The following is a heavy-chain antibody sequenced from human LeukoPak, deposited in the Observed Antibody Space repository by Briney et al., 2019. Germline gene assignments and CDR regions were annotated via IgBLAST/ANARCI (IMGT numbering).Heavy chain of an antibody. J-gene: IGHJ5*02. CDR2: ISAYNGNT. Sequence: ASVKVSCKASGYTFTSYGISWVRQAPGQGLEWMGWISAYNGNTNYAQKLQGRVTMTTDTSTSTAYMELRSLRSDDTAVYYCARQKLLTIFGVARGWFDPWGQGTLVTVSS. CDR1: GYTFTSYG. V-gene: IGHV1-18*01. CDR3: ARQKLLTIFGVARGWFDP. D-gene: IGHD3-3*01.